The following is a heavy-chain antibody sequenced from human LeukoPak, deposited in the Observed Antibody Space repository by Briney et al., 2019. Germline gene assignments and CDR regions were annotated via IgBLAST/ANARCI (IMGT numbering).Heavy chain of an antibody. Sequence: GGSLRLSCAESGFTFSGFGMNWVRQAPGKGLEWVSYISPTSGAIYYSGSVKDRFTVSRDNAKNSLYLQMNSLRVEDTAVYYCARDRHYPAPSTVTSDYYRYMDVWGKGTTVTVSS. V-gene: IGHV3-48*04. CDR2: ISPTSGAI. CDR1: GFTFSGFG. J-gene: IGHJ6*03. CDR3: ARDRHYPAPSTVTSDYYRYMDV. D-gene: IGHD4-11*01.